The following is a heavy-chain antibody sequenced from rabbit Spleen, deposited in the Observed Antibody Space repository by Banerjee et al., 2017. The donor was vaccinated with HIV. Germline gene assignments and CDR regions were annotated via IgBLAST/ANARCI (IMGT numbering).Heavy chain of an antibody. D-gene: IGHD1-1*01. CDR1: GFSFNDDYV. Sequence: QEQLEESGGDLVKPEGSLTLPCTASGFSFNDDYVMCWVRQAPGKGLKWIACIAGGSSGSTYHASWAKGRFTISKTSSTTVTLQMTSLTAADTATYFCARDLVAVIGWNFNLWGPGTLVTVS. J-gene: IGHJ4*01. CDR2: IAGGSSGST. CDR3: ARDLVAVIGWNFNL. V-gene: IGHV1S45*01.